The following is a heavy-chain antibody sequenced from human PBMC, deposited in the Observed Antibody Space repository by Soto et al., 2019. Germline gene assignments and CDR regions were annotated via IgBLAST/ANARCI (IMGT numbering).Heavy chain of an antibody. V-gene: IGHV1-8*01. CDR2: MNPNSGNT. Sequence: ASVKVSCKASGYTFTSNDINWVRQATGQGLEWMGWMNPNSGNTGYAQKFQGRVTMTRNTSISTAYMELSSLRSEDTAVYYCAIGGGDYYYYYMDVWGKGTTVTVSS. J-gene: IGHJ6*03. CDR3: AIGGGDYYYYYMDV. D-gene: IGHD3-16*01. CDR1: GYTFTSND.